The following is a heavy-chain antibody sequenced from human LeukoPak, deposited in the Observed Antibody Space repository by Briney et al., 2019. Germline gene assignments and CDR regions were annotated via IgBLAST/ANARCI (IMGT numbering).Heavy chain of an antibody. D-gene: IGHD6-19*01. CDR3: ARDGPLGAVAGPNFDY. CDR1: GFTFSSYS. J-gene: IGHJ4*02. Sequence: GGSLRLSCAASGFTFSSYSMNWVRQAPGKGLEWVSSISSSSSYIYYADSVKGRFTISRDNAKNSLYLQMNSLRAEDTAVYYCARDGPLGAVAGPNFDYRGQGTLVTVSS. CDR2: ISSSSSYI. V-gene: IGHV3-21*01.